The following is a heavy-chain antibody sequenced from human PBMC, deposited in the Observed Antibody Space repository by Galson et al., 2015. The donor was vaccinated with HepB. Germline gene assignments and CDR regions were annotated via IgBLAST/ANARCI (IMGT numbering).Heavy chain of an antibody. J-gene: IGHJ4*02. D-gene: IGHD3-10*01. V-gene: IGHV1-69*04. Sequence: QSGAEVKKPGESLKISCKASGGTFSSYTISWVRQAPGQGLEWMGRIIPILGIANYAQKFQGRVTITADKSTSTAYMELSSLRSEDTAVYYCATGPPMVRGVYLLDYWGQGTLVTVSS. CDR2: IIPILGIA. CDR1: GGTFSSYT. CDR3: ATGPPMVRGVYLLDY.